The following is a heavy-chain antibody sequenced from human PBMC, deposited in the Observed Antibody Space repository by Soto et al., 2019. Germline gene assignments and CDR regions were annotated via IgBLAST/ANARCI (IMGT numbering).Heavy chain of an antibody. J-gene: IGHJ4*02. CDR2: ITSGGTT. CDR1: GFTFSSYT. V-gene: IGHV3-23*01. D-gene: IGHD3-9*01. Sequence: PGGSLRLSCAAFGFTFSSYTMNWVRQAPGKGLDWVSTITSGGTTYYADSVKGRFTISRDNAQNSLFLLMNSLRAEDTAVYYCARDRDWAFDYWGRGTLVTVSS. CDR3: ARDRDWAFDY.